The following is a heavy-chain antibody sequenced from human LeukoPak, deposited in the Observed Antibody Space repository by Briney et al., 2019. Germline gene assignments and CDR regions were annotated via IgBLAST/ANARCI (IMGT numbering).Heavy chain of an antibody. CDR2: ISYDGSNK. CDR3: AKDGSSSWSGSVYFDY. CDR1: GFTFSSYW. Sequence: GGSLRLSCAASGFTFSSYWMSWVRQAPGKGLEWVAVISYDGSNKYYADSVKGRFTISRDNSKNTLYLQMNSLRAEDTAVYYCAKDGSSSWSGSVYFDYWGQGTLVTVSS. V-gene: IGHV3-30*18. D-gene: IGHD6-13*01. J-gene: IGHJ4*02.